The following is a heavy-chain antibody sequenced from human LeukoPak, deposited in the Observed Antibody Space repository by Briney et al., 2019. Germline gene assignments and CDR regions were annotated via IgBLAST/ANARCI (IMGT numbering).Heavy chain of an antibody. V-gene: IGHV3-33*01. CDR2: IWYDGSNK. J-gene: IGHJ4*02. CDR1: GFTFSSYG. D-gene: IGHD3-22*01. CDR3: ARDPTPNYYDSSGYPDY. Sequence: GGSLRLSCAASGFTFSSYGMHWVRQAPGKGLEWVAVIWYDGSNKYYADSVKGRFTISRDNSKNTLYLQMNSLRAEDTAVYYFARDPTPNYYDSSGYPDYWGQGTLLNVSS.